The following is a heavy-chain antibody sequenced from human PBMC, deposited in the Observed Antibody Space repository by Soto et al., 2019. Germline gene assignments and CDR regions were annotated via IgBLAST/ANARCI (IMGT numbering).Heavy chain of an antibody. Sequence: VQLLESGGGLVQPGGSLRLSCAASGFTFSTYAMSWVRQAPGKGLEWVAGISGSGGSTYYADSVKGRFTISRDNSKNTLYLEMNSLRAEDTAVYYCARGTVFGVVNFDYWGQGTRVTVSS. CDR3: ARGTVFGVVNFDY. D-gene: IGHD3-3*01. J-gene: IGHJ4*02. V-gene: IGHV3-23*01. CDR1: GFTFSTYA. CDR2: ISGSGGST.